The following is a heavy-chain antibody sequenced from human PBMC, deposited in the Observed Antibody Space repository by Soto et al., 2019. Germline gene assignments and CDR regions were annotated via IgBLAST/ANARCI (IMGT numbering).Heavy chain of an antibody. Sequence: ASVNGSCKASGYVFSGYGINWVRQVPGQGLEWMGWISAYNGDKKYAQKFQDRVTMTTDTSTSTAYMELRSLRSDDTAVYYCARDLDGSGSYFTDFWGQGSLVTVSS. J-gene: IGHJ4*02. D-gene: IGHD3-10*01. CDR1: GYVFSGYG. CDR2: ISAYNGDK. V-gene: IGHV1-18*01. CDR3: ARDLDGSGSYFTDF.